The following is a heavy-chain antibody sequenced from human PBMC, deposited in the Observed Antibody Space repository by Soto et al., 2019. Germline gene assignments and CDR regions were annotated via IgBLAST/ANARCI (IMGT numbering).Heavy chain of an antibody. Sequence: ASVKVSCKASGYIFTGYYMHWVRQAPGQGLEWMGWINPNSGGTNYAQKFQGRVTMARDTSISTAYMELSRLRSDDTAVYYCARDYYDSSDYVFYFDYWGQGTLVTVSS. D-gene: IGHD3-22*01. V-gene: IGHV1-2*02. CDR1: GYIFTGYY. CDR2: INPNSGGT. J-gene: IGHJ4*02. CDR3: ARDYYDSSDYVFYFDY.